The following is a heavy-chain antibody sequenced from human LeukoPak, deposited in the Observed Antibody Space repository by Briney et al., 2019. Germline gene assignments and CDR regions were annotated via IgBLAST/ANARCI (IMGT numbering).Heavy chain of an antibody. CDR1: GGSISSGDYY. V-gene: IGHV4-30-4*01. CDR2: IYYSGST. Sequence: SETLSLTCAVSGGSISSGDYYWSWIRQPPGTGLEWIGYIYYSGSTYYNPSLKSRVTISVDTSKNQFSLKLSSVTAADTAVYYCASYYYEYWFDPWGQGTLVTVSS. J-gene: IGHJ5*02. CDR3: ASYYYEYWFDP. D-gene: IGHD3-22*01.